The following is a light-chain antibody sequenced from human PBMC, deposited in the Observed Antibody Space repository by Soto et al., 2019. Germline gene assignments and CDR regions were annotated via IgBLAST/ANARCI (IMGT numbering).Light chain of an antibody. Sequence: EIVLTQSPGTLSLSPGERATLSCRASQSVSSNYLAWYQQKPGQAPRLLIYATSSRATGIPDRFSGSGSGTDFTLAISRLEPEVFAVYYCHQYGYSSWTFGQGTKVEI. CDR1: QSVSSNY. J-gene: IGKJ1*01. CDR3: HQYGYSSWT. CDR2: ATS. V-gene: IGKV3-20*01.